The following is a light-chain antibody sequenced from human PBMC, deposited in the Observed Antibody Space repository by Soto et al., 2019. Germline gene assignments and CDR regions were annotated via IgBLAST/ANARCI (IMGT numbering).Light chain of an antibody. CDR2: AAS. V-gene: IGKV3-20*01. CDR1: QSVSSSY. Sequence: EIVLTQSPGTLSLSPGERATLSCRASQSVSSSYLAWYQQKPGQAPRLIMYAASSRATGTPDRFSGSGSGTDFTLTISRLDPEDYAVYYCQQYGSSPPYTFGQGTKLEIK. J-gene: IGKJ2*01. CDR3: QQYGSSPPYT.